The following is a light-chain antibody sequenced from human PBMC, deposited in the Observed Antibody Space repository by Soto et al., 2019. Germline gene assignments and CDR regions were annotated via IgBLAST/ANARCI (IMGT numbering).Light chain of an antibody. CDR1: QSVSSNY. J-gene: IGKJ3*01. CDR3: QQYGSSPYS. Sequence: EIVLTQSPATLSLSPGERATLSCGASQSVSSNYLLWYQQKPGLAPRLLIYDASSRATGIPDWFSGSGSGTEFTLTISTLEPEDFAVYYCQQYGSSPYSFGPGTKVDIK. V-gene: IGKV3D-20*01. CDR2: DAS.